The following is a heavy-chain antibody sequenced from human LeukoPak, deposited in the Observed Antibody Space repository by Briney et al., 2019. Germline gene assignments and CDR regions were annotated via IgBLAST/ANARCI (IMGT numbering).Heavy chain of an antibody. CDR1: GYTFTSYY. Sequence: ASVKVSCKASGYTFTSYYMHWVRQAPGQGLEWMGIINPSGGSTNYAQKFQGRVTMTRDTSTSTVYMELSSLRSEDTAVYYCARDYMSYSSSWGYYFDYWGQGALVTVSS. CDR3: ARDYMSYSSSWGYYFDY. V-gene: IGHV1-46*01. CDR2: INPSGGST. D-gene: IGHD6-13*01. J-gene: IGHJ4*02.